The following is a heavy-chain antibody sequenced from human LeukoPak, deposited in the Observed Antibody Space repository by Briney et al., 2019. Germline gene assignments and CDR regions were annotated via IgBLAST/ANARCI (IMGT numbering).Heavy chain of an antibody. V-gene: IGHV3-48*03. D-gene: IGHD3-16*01. Sequence: PGGSLRLSCAASGLTFSSYEMNWVRQAPGKGLEWVSYISESGNEKQYADSVKGRFTISRDNTKNSVYLEMNSLRGEDTAIYYCAREPLRGGWFDPWGQGTLVTASS. J-gene: IGHJ5*02. CDR2: ISESGNEK. CDR1: GLTFSSYE. CDR3: AREPLRGGWFDP.